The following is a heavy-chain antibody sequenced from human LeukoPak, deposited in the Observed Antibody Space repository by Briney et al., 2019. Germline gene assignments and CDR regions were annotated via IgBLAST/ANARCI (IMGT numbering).Heavy chain of an antibody. CDR3: AKDVVRGSGRINWFDT. V-gene: IGHV3-23*01. D-gene: IGHD3-10*01. CDR1: GFTFSSYA. Sequence: PGGSLRLSCAASGFTFSSYAMSWVRQAPGKGLEWVSAISGSGGSTYYADSVKGRFTISRDNSKNTLYLQMNSLRAEDTAVYYCAKDVVRGSGRINWFDTWGQGTLVTVSS. J-gene: IGHJ5*02. CDR2: ISGSGGST.